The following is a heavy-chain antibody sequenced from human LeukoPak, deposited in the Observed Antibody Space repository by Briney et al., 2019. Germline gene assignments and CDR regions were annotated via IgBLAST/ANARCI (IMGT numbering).Heavy chain of an antibody. CDR1: GFTVSSNY. Sequence: GGSLRLSCAASGFTVSSNYMSWVRQAPGKGLEWVSVIYSGGSTYYADSVKGRFTISRDNSKNTLYLQMNSLRAEDTAVYYCAKDTAPHVWGSYRPIDYWGQGTLVTVSS. CDR2: IYSGGST. D-gene: IGHD3-16*02. CDR3: AKDTAPHVWGSYRPIDY. J-gene: IGHJ4*02. V-gene: IGHV3-53*01.